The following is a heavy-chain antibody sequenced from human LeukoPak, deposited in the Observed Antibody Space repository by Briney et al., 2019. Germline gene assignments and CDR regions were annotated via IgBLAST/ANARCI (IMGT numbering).Heavy chain of an antibody. V-gene: IGHV4-39*01. CDR1: GVSISSSNSY. J-gene: IGHJ4*02. CDR3: ARQTGSGLFILP. Sequence: SETLSLTCTVSGVSISSSNSYWGWVRQPPGKGLEWIGSIYYSGNTYYNASLKSQVSISIDTSKNQFSLKLTSVTAADTAVYYCARQTGSGLFILPGGQGTLVTVSS. D-gene: IGHD3/OR15-3a*01. CDR2: IYYSGNT.